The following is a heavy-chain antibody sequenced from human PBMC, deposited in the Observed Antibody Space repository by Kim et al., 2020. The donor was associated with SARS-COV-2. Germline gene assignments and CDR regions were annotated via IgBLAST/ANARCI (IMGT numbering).Heavy chain of an antibody. V-gene: IGHV3-33*01. J-gene: IGHJ4*02. D-gene: IGHD5-12*01. Sequence: ADSVKGRFTISRDNSKNTLYLQMNSLRAEDTAVYYCAIGFSVATIFSRDYWGPGTLVTVSS. CDR3: AIGFSVATIFSRDY.